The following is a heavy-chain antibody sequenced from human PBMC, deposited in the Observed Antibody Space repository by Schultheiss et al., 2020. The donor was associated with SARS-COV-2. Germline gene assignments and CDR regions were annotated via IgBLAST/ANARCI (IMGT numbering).Heavy chain of an antibody. CDR3: ARQSRGDVVVPAASYYYYYMDV. Sequence: SETLSLTCTVSGGSISSGGYYWSWIRQHPGKGLEWIGYIYHSGSTYYNPSLKSRVTISVDKSKNQFSLKLSSVTAADTAVYYCARQSRGDVVVPAASYYYYYMDVWGKGTTVTVSS. J-gene: IGHJ6*03. V-gene: IGHV4-31*03. CDR1: GGSISSGGYY. CDR2: IYHSGST. D-gene: IGHD2-2*01.